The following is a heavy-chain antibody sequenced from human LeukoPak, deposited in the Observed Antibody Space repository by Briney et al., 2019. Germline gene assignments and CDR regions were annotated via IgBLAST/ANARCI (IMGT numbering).Heavy chain of an antibody. CDR1: GFTFSSYA. D-gene: IGHD3-16*01. Sequence: SGGSLRLSCAASGFTFSSYAMHWVRQAPGKGLEWVAVISYDGSNKYYADSVKGRFTISRDNSKNTLYLQMNSLRAEDTAVYYCAGEEASGGYYWGQGTLVTVSS. V-gene: IGHV3-30-3*01. J-gene: IGHJ4*02. CDR3: AGEEASGGYY. CDR2: ISYDGSNK.